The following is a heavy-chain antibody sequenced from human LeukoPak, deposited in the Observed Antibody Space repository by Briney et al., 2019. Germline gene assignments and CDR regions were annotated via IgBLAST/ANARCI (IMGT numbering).Heavy chain of an antibody. Sequence: GGSLRLSCAASGFIFNDYDMHWVRQAPGKGLEWVSFIGSSGSPIYYADSVKGRFTISRDNAKNSLYLQMSSLRVEDTAVYYCARGPAGDPFDHWGQGTLVTVSS. J-gene: IGHJ4*02. CDR3: ARGPAGDPFDH. D-gene: IGHD3-16*01. V-gene: IGHV3-48*03. CDR2: IGSSGSPI. CDR1: GFIFNDYD.